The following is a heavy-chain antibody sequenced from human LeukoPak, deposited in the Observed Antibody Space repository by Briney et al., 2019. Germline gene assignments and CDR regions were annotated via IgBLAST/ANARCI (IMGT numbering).Heavy chain of an antibody. CDR1: GYTFTGYY. CDR3: ARERADGYSYGFDY. V-gene: IGHV1-2*02. J-gene: IGHJ4*02. Sequence: ASVKVSCKASGYTFTGYYMHWVRQAPGQGLEWMGWINPNSGGTNYAQKLQGRVTMTRDTSISTAYMELSRLRSDDTAVYYCARERADGYSYGFDYWGQGTLVTVSS. CDR2: INPNSGGT. D-gene: IGHD5-18*01.